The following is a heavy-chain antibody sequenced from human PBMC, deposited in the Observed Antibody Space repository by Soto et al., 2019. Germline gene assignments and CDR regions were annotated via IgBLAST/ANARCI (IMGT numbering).Heavy chain of an antibody. CDR2: INAGNGNT. V-gene: IGHV1-3*05. D-gene: IGHD2-21*02. Sequence: QVQLVQSGAEEKKPGASVKVSCKASGYTFTSYAMHWVRQAPGQRLEWMGWINAGNGNTKYSQKFQGRVTITRDTSASTAYMELSSLRFEDTAVYYCARSIVVVTALDYWGQGTLVTVSS. CDR1: GYTFTSYA. CDR3: ARSIVVVTALDY. J-gene: IGHJ4*02.